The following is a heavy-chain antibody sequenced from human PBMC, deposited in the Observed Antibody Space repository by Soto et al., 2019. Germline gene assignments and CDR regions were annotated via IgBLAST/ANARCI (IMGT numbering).Heavy chain of an antibody. CDR2: ITDNVGST. J-gene: IGHJ4*02. Sequence: GGSLRLSCAASGFTLSSYMMNWVRQSPGKGLEWVSLITDNVGSTYYADSVKGRFTISRDNTKNTLFLQMNSLRAEDTAVYYCAKERATTTAFDYWGQGALVTVSS. D-gene: IGHD4-17*01. V-gene: IGHV3-23*01. CDR3: AKERATTTAFDY. CDR1: GFTLSSYM.